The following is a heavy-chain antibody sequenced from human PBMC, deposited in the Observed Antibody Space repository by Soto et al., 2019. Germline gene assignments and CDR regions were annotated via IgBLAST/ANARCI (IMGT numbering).Heavy chain of an antibody. CDR2: ISGNGETT. CDR3: VKDWSGNKCPCMDV. Sequence: ESGGGLLQPGGSLRLSCVASGFTFNTHAMTWVRQGPGMGLEWTSSISGNGETTYYADSVKGRFTVSRDNSKNTLYLQMNSLRVGDTATYYCVKDWSGNKCPCMDVWGQGTTVTVSS. D-gene: IGHD3-3*01. J-gene: IGHJ6*02. CDR1: GFTFNTHA. V-gene: IGHV3-23*01.